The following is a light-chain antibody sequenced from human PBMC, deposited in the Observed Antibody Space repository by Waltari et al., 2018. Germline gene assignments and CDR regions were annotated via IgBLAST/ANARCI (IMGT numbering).Light chain of an antibody. CDR3: SSYTNSNTWV. J-gene: IGLJ3*02. CDR2: DVS. Sequence: QSALTQPASVSGSPGQSITISCTGTSSYVGGYNYVAWYQQHPGKAPKVLIYDVSNRPSGVSNRFSGSKSGNTASLTISGLQAEDEADYYCSSYTNSNTWVFGGGTKLTVL. CDR1: SSYVGGYNY. V-gene: IGLV2-14*03.